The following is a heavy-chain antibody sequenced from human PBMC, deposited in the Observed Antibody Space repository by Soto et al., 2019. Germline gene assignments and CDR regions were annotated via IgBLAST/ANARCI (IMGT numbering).Heavy chain of an antibody. J-gene: IGHJ4*02. D-gene: IGHD6-6*01. Sequence: QVQLVKSGAEVKKPGASVKVSCKASGYTFSDSYVHWVRQAPGQGLEWMGWSNPNSGGTYYPQKFRSRVTMTGDTSIDTAYMELTSLRSDDTAVYCCARGRGRVALGHSSSRDYWGQGTLVSVSS. CDR1: GYTFSDSY. CDR3: ARGRGRVALGHSSSRDY. CDR2: SNPNSGGT. V-gene: IGHV1-2*02.